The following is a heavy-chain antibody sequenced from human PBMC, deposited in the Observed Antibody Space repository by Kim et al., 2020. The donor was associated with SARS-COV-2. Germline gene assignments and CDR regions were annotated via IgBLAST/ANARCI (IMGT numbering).Heavy chain of an antibody. CDR3: ARGFFSSNVNYYDL. CDR1: GGTFGTYP. V-gene: IGHV1-69*05. D-gene: IGHD3-22*01. Sequence: SVKVSCKASGGTFGTYPISWVRQTPGQGLEWMGGIIPCFDTTNYSPKFQGRVTLTTDASTRTTYMELSSLKSGDTAVYFCARGFFSSNVNYYDLWSQGT. J-gene: IGHJ1*01. CDR2: IIPCFDTT.